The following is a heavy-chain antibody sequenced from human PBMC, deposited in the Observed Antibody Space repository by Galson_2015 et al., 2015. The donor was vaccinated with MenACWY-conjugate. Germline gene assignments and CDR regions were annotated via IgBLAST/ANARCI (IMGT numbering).Heavy chain of an antibody. Sequence: SLRLSCAASGFSFSNDWMSWVRQAPGKGPEWVARIKSKTDGERTEYAAPVIGRFSISRDNLRNTLYLQMNRLKINDSAVYYCYSDRISGGGSPYCDNWGQGTLVTVSS. J-gene: IGHJ4*02. D-gene: IGHD2-15*01. V-gene: IGHV3-15*01. CDR2: IKSKTDGERT. CDR3: YSDRISGGGSPYCDN. CDR1: GFSFSNDW.